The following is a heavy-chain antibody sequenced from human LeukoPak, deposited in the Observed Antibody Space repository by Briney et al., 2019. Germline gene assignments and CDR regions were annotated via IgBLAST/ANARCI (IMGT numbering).Heavy chain of an antibody. CDR1: GGSIRSYF. Sequence: SESLSLTCTVSGGSIRSYFRSWVRQPPGKGLEWIGFIYYSGSTNYNPSLESRVSISVDMSKNQFSLNLSSVSAADTAVYYCARGYNWNYIDLWGQETLVTVSS. CDR2: IYYSGST. V-gene: IGHV4-59*01. CDR3: ARGYNWNYIDL. J-gene: IGHJ4*02. D-gene: IGHD1-20*01.